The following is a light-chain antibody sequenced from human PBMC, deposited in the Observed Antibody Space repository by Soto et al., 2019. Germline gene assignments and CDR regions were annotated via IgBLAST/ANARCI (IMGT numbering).Light chain of an antibody. CDR2: KTS. J-gene: IGKJ1*01. V-gene: IGKV1-5*03. CDR3: QHYNSYSEA. Sequence: DIQLTQSPSSLSASVGDIVTITCRASQSISTWVAWYQQKPGKAPKLLIYKTSSLESGVPSRFRGSGSGTEFTLTISGLQPEDFASYYCQHYNSYSEAFGQGTKVDIK. CDR1: QSISTW.